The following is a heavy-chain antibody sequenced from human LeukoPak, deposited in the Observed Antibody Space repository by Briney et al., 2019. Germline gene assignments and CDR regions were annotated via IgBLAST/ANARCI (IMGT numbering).Heavy chain of an antibody. D-gene: IGHD6-19*01. J-gene: IGHJ4*02. Sequence: GGSLRLSCAASGFTFSDHYIDWVRQAPGKGLEWVGRTTNKANSYTTKYAVSVKGRFTISRDDSKNSAYLQMSSLKMEDTAVCYCGRLSRTGISSGWYFFDYWGQGTLVTVSS. CDR1: GFTFSDHY. CDR3: GRLSRTGISSGWYFFDY. V-gene: IGHV3-72*01. CDR2: TTNKANSYTT.